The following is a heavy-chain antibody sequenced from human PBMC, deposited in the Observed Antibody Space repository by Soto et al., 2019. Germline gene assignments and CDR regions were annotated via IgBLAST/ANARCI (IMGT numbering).Heavy chain of an antibody. V-gene: IGHV4-31*03. CDR2: IYNSGST. CDR1: GGANSSGGHY. J-gene: IGHJ4*02. CDR3: AREKGHGGNYFDY. Sequence: SGTVSLTCSFAGGANSSGGHYWSWIRQHPGKGLEWIGYIYNSGSTYYKPSLSSRVTISVDTSKNQFSLRLSSVTAADTAVYYCAREKGHGGNYFDYWGQGTLVTVSS.